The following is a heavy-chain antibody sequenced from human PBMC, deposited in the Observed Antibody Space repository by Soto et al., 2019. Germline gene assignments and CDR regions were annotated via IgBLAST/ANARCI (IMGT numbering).Heavy chain of an antibody. V-gene: IGHV2-5*02. D-gene: IGHD2-15*01. J-gene: IGHJ4*02. CDR3: AHKMGSRYSVY. CDR2: IYWDDDK. CDR1: GFSLSTSGVS. Sequence: QITLKESGPTLVKPTQTLTLTCTFSGFSLSTSGVSVGWIRQPPGKALEWLALIYWDDDKRYSPSLSSRRTITKDTSKNPVVLTMTNMDPVDTATYYCAHKMGSRYSVYWGQGTLVTVYS.